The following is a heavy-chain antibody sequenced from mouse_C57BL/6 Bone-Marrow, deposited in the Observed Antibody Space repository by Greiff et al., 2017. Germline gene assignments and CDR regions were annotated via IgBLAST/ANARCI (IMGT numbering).Heavy chain of an antibody. J-gene: IGHJ4*01. CDR1: GFTFSDYG. CDR3: ARRYYGSRDYYAMDY. CDR2: ISSGSSTI. D-gene: IGHD1-1*01. V-gene: IGHV5-17*01. Sequence: EVQLVESGGGLVKPGGSLKLSCAASGFTFSDYGMHWVRQAPEKGLEWVAYISSGSSTIYYADTVKGRFTISRDNAKNTLFLQMTSLRSEDTAMYYCARRYYGSRDYYAMDYWGQGTSVTVSS.